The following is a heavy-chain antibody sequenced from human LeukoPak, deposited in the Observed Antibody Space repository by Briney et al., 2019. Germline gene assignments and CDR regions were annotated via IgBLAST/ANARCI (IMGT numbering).Heavy chain of an antibody. Sequence: GGSLRLSCAASGWTFSSYWMHWVRQGPGKGLVWVSRINSDGSKTSYADSGKGRFTISRDNAKNTVYLEMISLRADDTAVYYCARDLEVRWQYSYDAFNVWGQGTMVTVSS. CDR1: GWTFSSYW. CDR3: ARDLEVRWQYSYDAFNV. CDR2: INSDGSKT. V-gene: IGHV3-74*01. D-gene: IGHD4-11*01. J-gene: IGHJ3*01.